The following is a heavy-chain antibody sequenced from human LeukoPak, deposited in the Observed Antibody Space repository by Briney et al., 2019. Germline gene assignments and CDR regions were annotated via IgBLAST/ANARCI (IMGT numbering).Heavy chain of an antibody. CDR3: TTDIAAAGTDY. CDR2: IKSKTDGGTT. V-gene: IGHV3-15*01. CDR1: GFTFSNAW. J-gene: IGHJ4*02. Sequence: GGSLRLSRAASGFTFSNAWMSWVRQAPGKGVEWVGRIKSKTDGGTTDYAAPVKGRFTISRDDPKNTLCLQMNSLKTEDTAVYYCTTDIAAAGTDYWGQGTLVTVSS. D-gene: IGHD6-13*01.